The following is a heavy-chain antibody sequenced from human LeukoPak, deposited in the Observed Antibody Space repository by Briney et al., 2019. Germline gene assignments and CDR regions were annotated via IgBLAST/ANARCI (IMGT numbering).Heavy chain of an antibody. J-gene: IGHJ4*02. CDR1: GFTFSSYS. V-gene: IGHV3-21*01. Sequence: NPGGSLRLSCAASGFTFSSYSMNWVRQAPGKGLEWVSSISSSSSYIYYADSVKGRFTISRDNPKNSLYLQMNSLRAEDTAVYYCARDKADYDSSGFDYWGQGTLVTVSS. CDR3: ARDKADYDSSGFDY. CDR2: ISSSSSYI. D-gene: IGHD3-22*01.